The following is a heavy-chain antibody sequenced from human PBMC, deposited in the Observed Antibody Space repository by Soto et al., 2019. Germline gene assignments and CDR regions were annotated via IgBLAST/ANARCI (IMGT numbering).Heavy chain of an antibody. D-gene: IGHD1-1*01. V-gene: IGHV1-46*01. CDR2: INPNGGST. J-gene: IGHJ3*02. CDR3: ARDPVPSDAGPVRYPADI. Sequence: QVRLVQSGAEVKKPGASVTISCRASGYTFTTYYLHWVRQAPGQGLEWMGIINPNGGSTTYSQHFQGRITMTRDTSANIVYMELSCLRYEDTAVYFCARDPVPSDAGPVRYPADIWGQGTLVTISS. CDR1: GYTFTTYY.